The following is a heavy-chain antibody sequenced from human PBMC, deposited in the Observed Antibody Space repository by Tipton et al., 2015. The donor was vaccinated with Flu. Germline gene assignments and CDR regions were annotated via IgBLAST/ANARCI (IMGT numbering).Heavy chain of an antibody. V-gene: IGHV4-59*07. D-gene: IGHD3-3*01. CDR2: IYYSGST. CDR3: ARAHSLYDFWSGYSHAFDI. Sequence: TLSLTCTVSGGSISSYYWSWIRQPPGKGLEWIGYIYYSGSTNYNPSLKSRVTISVDTSKNQFSLKLSSVTAADTAVYYCARAHSLYDFWSGYSHAFDIWDQGTMVTVSS. J-gene: IGHJ3*02. CDR1: GGSISSYY.